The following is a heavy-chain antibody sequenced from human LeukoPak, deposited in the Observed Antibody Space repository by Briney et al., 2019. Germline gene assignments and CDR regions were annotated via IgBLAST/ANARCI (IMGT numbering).Heavy chain of an antibody. Sequence: SETLSLTCAVYGGSFSGYYWSWIRQPPGKGLEWIGEINHSGSTNYNPSLKSRVTISVDTSKNQFSLKLSSVTAADTAVYYCARHGYSPKLLWFGELLNSWFDPWGQGTLVTVSS. J-gene: IGHJ5*02. CDR3: ARHGYSPKLLWFGELLNSWFDP. V-gene: IGHV4-34*01. D-gene: IGHD3-10*01. CDR2: INHSGST. CDR1: GGSFSGYY.